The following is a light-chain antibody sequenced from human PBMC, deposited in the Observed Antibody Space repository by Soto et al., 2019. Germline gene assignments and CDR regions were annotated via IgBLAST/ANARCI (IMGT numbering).Light chain of an antibody. V-gene: IGKV3-15*01. CDR1: QSVSNN. CDR3: QQYNNWWT. J-gene: IGKJ1*01. Sequence: EIVMTQSPATLSVSPGERATLSCRASQSVSNNLAWYQKKSCQAPRLLIYGASIKATGIPARFSGSGSGTDFTLTISSLPSEDFAFYYWQQYNNWWTFGQGTRVDSK. CDR2: GAS.